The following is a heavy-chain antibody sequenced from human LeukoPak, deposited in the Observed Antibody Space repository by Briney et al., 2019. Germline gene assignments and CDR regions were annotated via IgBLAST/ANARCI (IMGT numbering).Heavy chain of an antibody. J-gene: IGHJ4*02. CDR3: ARGKPGYDFWSGYYSSYFDY. CDR1: GGSISSGSYY. CDR2: IYTSGST. V-gene: IGHV4-61*02. Sequence: PSEALSLTCTVSGGSISSGSYYWSWIRQPAGKGLEWIGRIYTSGSTNYNPSLKSRVTISVDTSKNQFSLKLSSVTAADTAVYYCARGKPGYDFWSGYYSSYFDYWGQGTLVTVSS. D-gene: IGHD3-3*01.